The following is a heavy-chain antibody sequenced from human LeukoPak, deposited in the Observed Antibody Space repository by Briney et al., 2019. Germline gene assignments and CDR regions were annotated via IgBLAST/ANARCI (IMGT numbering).Heavy chain of an antibody. J-gene: IGHJ4*02. Sequence: GGSLRPSCAASGFTFSSYAMHWVRQAPGKGLEWVAVISYDGSNKYYADSVKGRFTISRDTAKNSLYLQMNSLRAEDTAVYYCARSIDIDYWGQGTLVTVSS. D-gene: IGHD2-21*01. V-gene: IGHV3-30-3*01. CDR3: ARSIDIDY. CDR1: GFTFSSYA. CDR2: ISYDGSNK.